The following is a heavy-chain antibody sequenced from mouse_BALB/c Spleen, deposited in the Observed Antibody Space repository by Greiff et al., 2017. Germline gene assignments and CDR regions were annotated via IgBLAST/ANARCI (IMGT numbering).Heavy chain of an antibody. CDR2: ISSGGST. V-gene: IGHV5-6-5*01. CDR1: GFTFSSYA. J-gene: IGHJ1*01. Sequence: EVMLVESGGGLVKPGGSLKLSCAASGFTFSSYAMSWVRQTPEKRLEWVASISSGGSTYYPDSVKGRFTISRDNARNILYLQMSSLRSEDTAMYYCARAGYLLRYFDVWGAGTTVTVSS. D-gene: IGHD1-1*01. CDR3: ARAGYLLRYFDV.